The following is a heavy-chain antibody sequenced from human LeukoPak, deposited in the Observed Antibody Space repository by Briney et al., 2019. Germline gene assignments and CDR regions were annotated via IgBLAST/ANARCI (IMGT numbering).Heavy chain of an antibody. Sequence: GESLKISCKGSGYTFTNYWIGWVRQMPGKGLEWMGIIYPGDSDTRCSPSFQGQVTISADKSISTAYLQWSSLKASDTAMYYCTRPAASGYDSPANYWGQGTLVTVSS. J-gene: IGHJ4*02. V-gene: IGHV5-51*01. CDR2: IYPGDSDT. CDR3: TRPAASGYDSPANY. CDR1: GYTFTNYW. D-gene: IGHD5-12*01.